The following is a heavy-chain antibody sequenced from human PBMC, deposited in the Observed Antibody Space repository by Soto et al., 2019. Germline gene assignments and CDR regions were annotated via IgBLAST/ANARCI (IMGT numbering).Heavy chain of an antibody. V-gene: IGHV4-30-2*01. CDR3: ARGGVDYYDSSGYYFSPYYFDY. CDR2: IYHSGST. J-gene: IGHJ4*02. D-gene: IGHD3-22*01. Sequence: QLQLQESGSGLVKPSQTLSLTCAVSGGSISSGGYSWSWIRQPPGKGLEWIGYIYHSGSTYYNPSRKRRVTISVDRSKNQFALKLSSVTAADTAVYYCARGGVDYYDSSGYYFSPYYFDYWGQGTLVTVSS. CDR1: GGSISSGGYS.